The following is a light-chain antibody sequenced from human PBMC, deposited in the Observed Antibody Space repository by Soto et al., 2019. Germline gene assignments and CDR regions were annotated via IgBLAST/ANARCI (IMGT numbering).Light chain of an antibody. J-gene: IGKJ4*01. Sequence: DIQMTQSPSTLPASVGDRVTITCRASQSIGNWLAWYQQKPGTAPKVLIYHASNLQSGVPSRFSGSGSGTDFTFTISSLQPEDIATYYCQQYDNLPLTFGGGTKVDIK. V-gene: IGKV1-5*01. CDR1: QSIGNW. CDR2: HAS. CDR3: QQYDNLPLT.